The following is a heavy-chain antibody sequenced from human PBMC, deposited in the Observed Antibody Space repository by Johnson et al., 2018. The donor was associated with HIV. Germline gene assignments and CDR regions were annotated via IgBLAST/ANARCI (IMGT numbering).Heavy chain of an antibody. J-gene: IGHJ3*02. CDR2: IRYDGSNK. CDR1: GFTFSSYG. D-gene: IGHD5-24*01. CDR3: ARELEIAQGLDAFDI. V-gene: IGHV3-33*01. Sequence: QLQLVESGGGVVRPGRSLRLSCAASGFTFSSYGTHWVRQAPGKGLEWVAFIRYDGSNKYYADSVKGRFTISRDNSKNTLYLQMNSLRAEDTAVYYCARELEIAQGLDAFDIWGQGTMVTVSS.